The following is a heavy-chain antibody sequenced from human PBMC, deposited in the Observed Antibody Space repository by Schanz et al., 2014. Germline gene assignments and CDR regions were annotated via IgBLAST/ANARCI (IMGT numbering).Heavy chain of an antibody. CDR1: GYAFTTYG. CDR2: INPSGGST. J-gene: IGHJ4*02. CDR3: ASSGAGYSSSWDFDY. Sequence: QVQLVQSGAEVKKPGASVRVSCKVSGYAFTTYGISWVRQAPGQGLEWMGMINPSGGSTTYAQKFQGRVTITADKSTFTAYMDVSSLRSEDTAVYYCASSGAGYSSSWDFDYWGQGTLVTVSS. V-gene: IGHV1-69*04. D-gene: IGHD6-13*01.